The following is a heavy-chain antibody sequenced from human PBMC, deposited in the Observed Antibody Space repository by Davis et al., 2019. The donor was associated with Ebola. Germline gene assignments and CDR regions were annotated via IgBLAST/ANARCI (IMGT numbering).Heavy chain of an antibody. CDR3: RNWIYHMDV. V-gene: IGHV3-64D*06. J-gene: IGHJ6*03. D-gene: IGHD1-7*01. Sequence: GESLKISCSASGFTFSRYALHWVRQAPGKGLEYVSAITSNGGTTYYADSVKGRFTISRDNSKNTLYLQMSSLRPEDTAVDYCRNWIYHMDVWGKGTTVTVSS. CDR1: GFTFSRYA. CDR2: ITSNGGTT.